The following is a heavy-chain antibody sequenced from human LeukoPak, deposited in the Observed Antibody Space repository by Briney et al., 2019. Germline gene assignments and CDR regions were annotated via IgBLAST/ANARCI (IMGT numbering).Heavy chain of an antibody. CDR3: ARGYSSGWGNWFDP. J-gene: IGHJ5*02. CDR1: GGSISGSSSY. Sequence: SETLSLTCTVSGGSISGSSSYWGWIRQPPGEGLEWIGNILYSGTTYYNPSLKSRVTISVDTSKNQFSLKLSSVTAADTAVYYCARGYSSGWGNWFDPWGQGTLVTVSS. V-gene: IGHV4-39*07. CDR2: ILYSGTT. D-gene: IGHD6-19*01.